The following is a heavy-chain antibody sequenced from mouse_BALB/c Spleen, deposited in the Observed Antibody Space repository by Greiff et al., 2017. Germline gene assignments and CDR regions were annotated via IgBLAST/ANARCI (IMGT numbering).Heavy chain of an antibody. J-gene: IGHJ4*01. Sequence: EVMLVESGGGLVKPGGSLKLSCAASGFTFSSYAMSWVRQTPEKRLEWVASISSGGSTYYPDSVKGRFTISRDNARNILYLQMSSLRSEDTAMYYCARVTTIAMDYWGQGTSVTVSS. D-gene: IGHD2-12*01. V-gene: IGHV5-6-5*01. CDR1: GFTFSSYA. CDR2: ISSGGST. CDR3: ARVTTIAMDY.